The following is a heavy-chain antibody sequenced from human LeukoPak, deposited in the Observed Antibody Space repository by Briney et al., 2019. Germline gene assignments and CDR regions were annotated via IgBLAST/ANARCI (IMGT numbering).Heavy chain of an antibody. V-gene: IGHV4-59*01. J-gene: IGHJ4*02. D-gene: IGHD2-2*01. CDR3: ARIRVVPAAMVDY. CDR1: GGSISSYY. Sequence: PAETLSLTCTVSGGSISSYYWSWIRQPPGKVLEWIGYIYYSGSTNYNPSLKSRVTISVDTSKNQFSLKLSSVTAADTAVYYCARIRVVPAAMVDYWGQGTLVTVSS. CDR2: IYYSGST.